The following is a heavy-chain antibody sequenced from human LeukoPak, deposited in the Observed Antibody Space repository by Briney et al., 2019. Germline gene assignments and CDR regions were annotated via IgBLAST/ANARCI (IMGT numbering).Heavy chain of an antibody. CDR3: ARFNRAIAAAGLGWFDP. CDR1: GGSISSYY. V-gene: IGHV4-59*08. J-gene: IGHJ5*02. D-gene: IGHD6-13*01. Sequence: SETLSLTCTVSGGSISSYYWSWIRQPPGKGLEWNGYIYYSGSTNYNPSLKSRVTISVDTSKNQFSLKLSSVTAADTAVYYCARFNRAIAAAGLGWFDPWGQGTLVTVSS. CDR2: IYYSGST.